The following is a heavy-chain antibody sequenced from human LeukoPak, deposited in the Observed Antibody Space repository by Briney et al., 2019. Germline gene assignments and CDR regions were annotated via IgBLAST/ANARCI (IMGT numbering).Heavy chain of an antibody. J-gene: IGHJ2*01. V-gene: IGHV4-61*02. D-gene: IGHD6-19*01. CDR2: IYTSGST. CDR3: ARGEQWLVHFDL. CDR1: GGSISSGSYY. Sequence: SETLSLTCTVSGGSISSGSYYWSWIRQPAGKGLEWIGRIYTSGSTNYNPSLKSRVTISVDTSKNQFSLKLRSVTAADTAVYYCARGEQWLVHFDLWGRGTLVTVSS.